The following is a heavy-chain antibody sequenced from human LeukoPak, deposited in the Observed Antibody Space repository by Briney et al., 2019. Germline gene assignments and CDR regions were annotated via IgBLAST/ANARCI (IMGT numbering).Heavy chain of an antibody. CDR2: INPNSGGT. Sequence: ASVKVSCKASGYTFTDYYIHWVRQAPGQGLEWMGWINPNSGGTNYAQKFQGWVTMTRDTSINTAYMELSRLRSDDTAVYYCGLMGATTNGRDDAFDIWGQGTLITVSS. V-gene: IGHV1-2*04. CDR3: GLMGATTNGRDDAFDI. D-gene: IGHD1-26*01. CDR1: GYTFTDYY. J-gene: IGHJ3*02.